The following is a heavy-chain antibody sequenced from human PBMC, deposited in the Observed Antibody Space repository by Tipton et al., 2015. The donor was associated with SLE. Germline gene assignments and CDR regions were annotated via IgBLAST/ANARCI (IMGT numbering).Heavy chain of an antibody. Sequence: TLSLTCTVSGGSISSGGYYWSWIRQHPGKGLEWIGYIYYSGSTYYNPSLKSRVTISVDTSKNQFSLKLSSVTAADTAVYYCARTQVGWYYFDYWGQGTLVTVSS. CDR3: ARTQVGWYYFDY. V-gene: IGHV4-31*03. CDR2: IYYSGST. J-gene: IGHJ4*02. CDR1: GGSISSGGYY. D-gene: IGHD6-19*01.